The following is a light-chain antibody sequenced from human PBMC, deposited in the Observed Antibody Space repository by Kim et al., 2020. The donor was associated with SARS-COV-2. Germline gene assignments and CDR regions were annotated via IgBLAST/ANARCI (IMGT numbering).Light chain of an antibody. CDR3: NSRDSIDDHLL. V-gene: IGLV3-19*01. J-gene: IGLJ2*01. CDR1: TLRSYY. Sequence: ALRQTVRITCQGNTLRSYYASWYQQKPGQAPILVIYGKNNRPSGIPDRFSGSRSGNTASLTITGTQVEDEADYYCNSRDSIDDHLLFCGGTQLTVL. CDR2: GKN.